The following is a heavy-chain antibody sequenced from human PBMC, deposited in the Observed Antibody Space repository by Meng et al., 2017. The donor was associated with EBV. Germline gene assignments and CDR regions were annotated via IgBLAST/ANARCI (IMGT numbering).Heavy chain of an antibody. CDR2: INAGNGNT. CDR1: GYTFTSYA. D-gene: IGHD3-3*01. Sequence: QVRLVQSGAEVKKPGASGKVSCKASGYTFTSYAMHWVRQAPGQRLEWMGWINAGNGNTKYSQKFQGRVTITRDTSASTAYMELSSLRSEDTAVYYCARSGATIFGVVIPTYYFDYWGQGTLVTVSS. V-gene: IGHV1-3*01. J-gene: IGHJ4*02. CDR3: ARSGATIFGVVIPTYYFDY.